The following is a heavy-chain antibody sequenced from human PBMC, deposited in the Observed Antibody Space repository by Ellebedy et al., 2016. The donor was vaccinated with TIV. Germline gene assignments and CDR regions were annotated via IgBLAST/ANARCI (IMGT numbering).Heavy chain of an antibody. J-gene: IGHJ1*01. D-gene: IGHD1-1*01. V-gene: IGHV3-11*05. CDR3: TKDREYGYNWDDEFLQY. CDR1: GFTFSDYY. CDR2: ISSSSTYT. Sequence: GESLKISCAASGFTFSDYYMSWIRQAPGKGLEWVSYISSSSTYTNYADSVKGRFTISRDNAKKSLYLQMNSLRAEDTAIYYCTKDREYGYNWDDEFLQYWGQGTLVTVSS.